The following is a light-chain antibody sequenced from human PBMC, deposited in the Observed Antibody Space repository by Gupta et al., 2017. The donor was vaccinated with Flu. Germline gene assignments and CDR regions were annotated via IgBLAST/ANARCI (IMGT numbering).Light chain of an antibody. CDR2: TNN. CDR3: GTWDDNLNEYV. J-gene: IGLJ1*01. CDR1: NSNVGSNT. Sequence: QPVLSQPPSASGTPGPGVTISCSGSNSNVGSNTVNWFQQVPGRAPTLLISTNNQRPSGVPDRFSGSKSGPSASLAISGPQAEDEADYYCGTWDDNLNEYVFGAGTKVTVL. V-gene: IGLV1-44*01.